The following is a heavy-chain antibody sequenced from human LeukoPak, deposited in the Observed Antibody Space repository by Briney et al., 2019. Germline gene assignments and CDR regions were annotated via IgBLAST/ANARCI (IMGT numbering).Heavy chain of an antibody. D-gene: IGHD6-13*01. V-gene: IGHV4-61*01. J-gene: IGHJ4*02. CDR3: AREIYSSSWTAPYS. CDR2: IYYSGST. CDR1: GGSVSSGNYY. Sequence: SETLSLTCTVSGGSVSSGNYYWSWIRQPPGKGLEWIGYIYYSGSTNYNPSLKSRVTISVDTSKNQFSLKLTSVTAADTAVYYCAREIYSSSWTAPYSWGQGTLVTVSS.